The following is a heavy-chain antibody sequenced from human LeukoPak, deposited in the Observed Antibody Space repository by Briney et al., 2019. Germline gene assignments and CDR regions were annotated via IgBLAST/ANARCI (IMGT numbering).Heavy chain of an antibody. CDR2: IYYSGST. D-gene: IGHD2-2*01. CDR3: ARVGPHIVVVPAARSHYGDVPFDAFDI. Sequence: SQTLSLTCTVSGGSISSGDYYWSWIRQPPGKGLEWIGYIYYSGSTYYNPSLKSRVTISVDTSKNQFSLKLSSVTAADTAVYYCARVGPHIVVVPAARSHYGDVPFDAFDIWGQGTMVTVSS. V-gene: IGHV4-30-4*08. J-gene: IGHJ3*02. CDR1: GGSISSGDYY.